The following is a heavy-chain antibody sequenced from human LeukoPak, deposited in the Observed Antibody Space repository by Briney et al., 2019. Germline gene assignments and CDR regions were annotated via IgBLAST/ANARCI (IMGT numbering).Heavy chain of an antibody. CDR1: GFTFSSSW. D-gene: IGHD5-12*01. CDR3: ATDSGYNAFGV. J-gene: IGHJ3*01. Sequence: PGGSLRLSCAASGFTFSSSWMCWVRQAPGKGLEWLANINEAGSVTNYVHSVRGRFTISRDNAKNSLYLQMNSLGVEDTAVYYCATDSGYNAFGVWGQGTMVSVSS. CDR2: INEAGSVT. V-gene: IGHV3-7*01.